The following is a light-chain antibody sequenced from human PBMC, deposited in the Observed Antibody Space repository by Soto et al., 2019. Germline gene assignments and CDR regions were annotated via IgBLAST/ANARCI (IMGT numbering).Light chain of an antibody. CDR3: SSYTSSNTPYV. Sequence: QSVLTQPASVSGSPGQSITISCTGSSSDVGAHHFVSWYQHHPGKAPKLILYEVTARPSGVSSRFSGSKSGNTASLTISGLQADDEANYYCSSYTSSNTPYVFGTGTKVTVL. CDR2: EVT. CDR1: SSDVGAHHF. V-gene: IGLV2-14*01. J-gene: IGLJ1*01.